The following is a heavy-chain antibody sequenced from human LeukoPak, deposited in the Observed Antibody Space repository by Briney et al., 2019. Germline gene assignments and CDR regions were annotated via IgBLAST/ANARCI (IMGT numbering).Heavy chain of an antibody. Sequence: SETLSLTCAVYGGSFSGYYWSWIRQPPGKGLEWIGETNHSGSTNYNPSLKSRVTISVDTSKNQFSLKLSSVTAADTAVYYCATQRGGYYHLYYFDYWGQGTLVTVSS. CDR2: TNHSGST. CDR1: GGSFSGYY. CDR3: ATQRGGYYHLYYFDY. D-gene: IGHD3-22*01. V-gene: IGHV4-34*01. J-gene: IGHJ4*02.